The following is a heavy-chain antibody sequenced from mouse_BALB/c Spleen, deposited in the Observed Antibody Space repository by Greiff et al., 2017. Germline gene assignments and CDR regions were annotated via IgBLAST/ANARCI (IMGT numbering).Heavy chain of an antibody. D-gene: IGHD1-2*01. CDR2: ISSGGST. V-gene: IGHV5-6-5*01. CDR3: AREGDYGYYFDY. CDR1: GFTFSSYA. J-gene: IGHJ2*01. Sequence: EVMLVESGGGLVKPGGSLKLSCAASGFTFSSYAMSWVRQTPEKRLEWVASISSGGSTYYPDSVKGRFTISRDNARNILYLQMRSLRSEDTAMYYCAREGDYGYYFDYWGQGTTLTVSS.